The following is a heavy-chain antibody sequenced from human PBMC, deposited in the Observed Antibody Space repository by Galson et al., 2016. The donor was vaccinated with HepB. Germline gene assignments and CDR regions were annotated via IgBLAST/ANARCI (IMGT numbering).Heavy chain of an antibody. V-gene: IGHV1-18*01. Sequence: SVKVSCKPSGFTFTRYVITRVRQAPGQGLEWRGWISGYNVNATYAQKLQGRISMTTDTTATTAYMEVGSLTSGDTAVYYCARDRGLRFRYSADGMDVWGQGTTVTVSS. D-gene: IGHD3-16*01. CDR3: ARDRGLRFRYSADGMDV. CDR2: ISGYNVNA. J-gene: IGHJ6*02. CDR1: GFTFTRYV.